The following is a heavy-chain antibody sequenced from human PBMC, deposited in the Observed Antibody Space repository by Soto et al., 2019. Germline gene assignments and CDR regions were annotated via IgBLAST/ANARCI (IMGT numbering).Heavy chain of an antibody. D-gene: IGHD3-22*01. V-gene: IGHV1-69*13. CDR1: GGTFSSYA. J-gene: IGHJ4*02. CDR3: ARASRRYYYDSSGYWAPGFDY. CDR2: IIPIFGTA. Sequence: SVKVSCKASGGTFSSYAISWVRQAPGQGLEWMGGIIPIFGTANYAQKFQGRVTITADESTSTAYMELSSLRSEDTAVYYCARASRRYYYDSSGYWAPGFDYWGQGTLVTVSS.